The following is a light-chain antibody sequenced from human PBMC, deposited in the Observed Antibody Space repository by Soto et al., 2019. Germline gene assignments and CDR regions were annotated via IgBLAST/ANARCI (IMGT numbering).Light chain of an antibody. J-gene: IGKJ5*01. V-gene: IGKV3-11*01. CDR1: QSVSNS. CDR2: DAF. Sequence: EIVLTQSPATLSLSPGEIATLSCRASQSVSNSLSWYQQKPGQAPRLLIYDAFQRATGIPARFSGSGSGTDFTLTISSLEPEDFAVYYWQQRSSWPPTFGQGTRLEIK. CDR3: QQRSSWPPT.